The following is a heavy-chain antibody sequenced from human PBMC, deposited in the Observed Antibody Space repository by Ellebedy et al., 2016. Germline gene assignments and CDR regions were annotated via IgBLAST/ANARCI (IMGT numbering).Heavy chain of an antibody. D-gene: IGHD3-3*01. J-gene: IGHJ4*02. CDR1: AFTFSDYS. V-gene: IGHV3-21*04. CDR2: ISSSGSNK. Sequence: GESLKISXIDSAFTFSDYSMNWVRQAPGKGLEWVSFISSSGSNKYYADSVKGRFTISRDNAKKSLYLQMNSLRPEDTALYYCAKDLEGGLEWSQSAFDYWGQGTLVTVSS. CDR3: AKDLEGGLEWSQSAFDY.